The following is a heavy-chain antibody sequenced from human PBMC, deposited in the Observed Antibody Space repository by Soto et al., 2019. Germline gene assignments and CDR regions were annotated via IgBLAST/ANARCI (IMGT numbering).Heavy chain of an antibody. CDR3: AKDMLLLRPESSSGWYDY. Sequence: GGSLRLSCAASGFTFDDYAMHWVRQAPGKGLEWVSGISWNSGSIGYADSVKGRFTISRDNAKNSLYLQMNSLRAEDTALYYCAKDMLLLRPESSSGWYDYWGQGTLVTVSS. V-gene: IGHV3-9*01. CDR2: ISWNSGSI. CDR1: GFTFDDYA. J-gene: IGHJ4*02. D-gene: IGHD6-19*01.